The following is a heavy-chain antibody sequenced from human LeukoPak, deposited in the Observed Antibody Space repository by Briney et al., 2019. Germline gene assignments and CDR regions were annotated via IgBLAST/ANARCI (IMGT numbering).Heavy chain of an antibody. Sequence: PGGSLRLSCAASGFTFSSYGMHWVRQAPGKGLEWVAVISYDGSNKYYADSVKGRFINSRDNSKNTLYLQMNSLRAEDTAVYYCAKVVGFVGATLFDYWGQGTLVTVSS. CDR3: AKVVGFVGATLFDY. J-gene: IGHJ4*02. D-gene: IGHD1-26*01. CDR2: ISYDGSNK. V-gene: IGHV3-30*18. CDR1: GFTFSSYG.